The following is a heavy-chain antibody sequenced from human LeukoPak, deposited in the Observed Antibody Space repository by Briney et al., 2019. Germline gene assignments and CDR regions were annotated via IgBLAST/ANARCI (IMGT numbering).Heavy chain of an antibody. CDR2: IYYSGST. D-gene: IGHD3-3*01. V-gene: IGHV4-59*08. J-gene: IGHJ4*02. CDR3: AGSIFGVVTPGY. CDR1: GGSISSYY. Sequence: SETLSLTCTVSGGSISSYYWSWIRQPPGKALEWIGYIYYSGSTNYNPSLKSRVTISVDTSKNQFSLRLSSVTAADTAVYYCAGSIFGVVTPGYWGQGTLVTVSS.